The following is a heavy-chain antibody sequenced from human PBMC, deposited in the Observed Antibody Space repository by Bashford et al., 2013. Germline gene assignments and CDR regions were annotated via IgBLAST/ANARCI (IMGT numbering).Heavy chain of an antibody. J-gene: IGHJ4*02. Sequence: WIRQPPGKALEWLAHISSSDEEFYNPSLRRRLSISRDASKSQVLLTVTNVDPVDAGTYYCARIPYTHGSRSFWDGLDYWGQGILVTVSS. V-gene: IGHV2-26*01. D-gene: IGHD3-10*01. CDR2: ISSSDEE. CDR3: ARIPYTHGSRSFWDGLDY.